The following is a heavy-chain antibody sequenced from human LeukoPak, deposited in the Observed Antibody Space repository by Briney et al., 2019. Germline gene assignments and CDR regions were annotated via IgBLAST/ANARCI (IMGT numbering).Heavy chain of an antibody. D-gene: IGHD2/OR15-2a*01. V-gene: IGHV4-59*01. CDR1: GGSISSDH. CDR3: ARKNDFEI. CDR2: IYYSGRT. Sequence: SETLSLTCSVSGGSISSDHWNWIRQTLGKGLEWIGCIYYSGRTYYNPSLKSRVTISVDMSESQFSLRLTSVTAADTAVYYCARKNDFEIWGQGTLVTVSS. J-gene: IGHJ3*02.